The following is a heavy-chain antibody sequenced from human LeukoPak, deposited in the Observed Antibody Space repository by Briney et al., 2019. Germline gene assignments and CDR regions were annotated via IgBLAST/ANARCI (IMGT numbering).Heavy chain of an antibody. CDR2: IYYSGST. J-gene: IGHJ4*02. Sequence: PSETLSLTCTVSGGSISSYYWSWIRQPPGKGLEWIGYIYYSGSTNYNPSLKSRVTISVDTSKNQFSLKLSSVTAADTAVYYCARGDHYYDSSGAHFDYWGQGTLVTVSS. CDR3: ARGDHYYDSSGAHFDY. CDR1: GGSISSYY. V-gene: IGHV4-59*12. D-gene: IGHD3-22*01.